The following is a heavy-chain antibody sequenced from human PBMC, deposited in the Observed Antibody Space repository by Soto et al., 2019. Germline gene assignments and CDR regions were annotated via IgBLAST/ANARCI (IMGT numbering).Heavy chain of an antibody. CDR1: GGSISSYY. J-gene: IGHJ6*03. CDR3: ASQRYYDYIWGSYRLTSTWYYMDV. CDR2: IYYSGST. V-gene: IGHV4-59*01. Sequence: LETLSLTCTVSGGSISSYYWIWIRQPPGKGLEWIGYIYYSGSTNYNPSLKSRVTISVDTSKNQFSLKLSSVTAADTAVYYCASQRYYDYIWGSYRLTSTWYYMDVWDKGTTVTVSS. D-gene: IGHD3-16*02.